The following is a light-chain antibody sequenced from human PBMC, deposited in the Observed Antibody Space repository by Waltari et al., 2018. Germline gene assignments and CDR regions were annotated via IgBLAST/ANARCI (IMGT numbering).Light chain of an antibody. CDR1: QSVASS. CDR2: GAS. Sequence: IVMTQSPDTLSVSPGERVTLSCRASQSVASSLAWYHQKSGQAPRVLIFGASTRASGFPDRFTVSGSGTDFTRTISSLQSEDFGVYYCQQYNDWPPWTFGQGTRVEVK. J-gene: IGKJ1*01. V-gene: IGKV3-15*01. CDR3: QQYNDWPPWT.